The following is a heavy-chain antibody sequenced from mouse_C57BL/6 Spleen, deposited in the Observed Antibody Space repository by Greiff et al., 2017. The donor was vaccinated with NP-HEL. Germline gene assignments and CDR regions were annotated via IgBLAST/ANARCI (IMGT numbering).Heavy chain of an antibody. V-gene: IGHV14-2*01. J-gene: IGHJ4*01. Sequence: EVHLVESGAELVKPGASVKLSCTASGFNIKDYYMHWVKQRTEQGLEWIGRIDPEDGETKYAPKFQGKATITADTSSNTAYLQLSSLTSEDTAVYYCARTDSSGYPYAMDYWGQGTSVTVSS. CDR2: IDPEDGET. CDR1: GFNIKDYY. D-gene: IGHD3-2*02. CDR3: ARTDSSGYPYAMDY.